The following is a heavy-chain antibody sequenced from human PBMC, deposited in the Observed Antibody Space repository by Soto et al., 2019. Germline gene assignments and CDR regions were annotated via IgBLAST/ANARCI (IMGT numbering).Heavy chain of an antibody. Sequence: GGSLRLSCAASGFTFSSYGMHWVRQAPGKRLEWVAVISYDGSNKYYADSVKGRFTISRDNSKNTLYLQMNSLRAEDTAVYYCAKVQGPGARPYYFDYWGQGTLVTVSS. CDR2: ISYDGSNK. J-gene: IGHJ4*02. D-gene: IGHD3-10*01. V-gene: IGHV3-30*18. CDR3: AKVQGPGARPYYFDY. CDR1: GFTFSSYG.